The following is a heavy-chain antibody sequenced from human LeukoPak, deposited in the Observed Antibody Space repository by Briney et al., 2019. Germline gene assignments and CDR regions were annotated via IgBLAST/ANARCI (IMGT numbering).Heavy chain of an antibody. D-gene: IGHD1-1*01. J-gene: IGHJ2*01. Sequence: ASVKVSCKASGYTFTGYYVHWVRQAPGQGLEWMGWINPNSGGTNYAQKFQGRVTMTRDTSISTAYMELSRLRSDDTAVYYCARQNWNDPPQYWYFDLWGRGTLVTVSS. CDR1: GYTFTGYY. CDR3: ARQNWNDPPQYWYFDL. CDR2: INPNSGGT. V-gene: IGHV1-2*02.